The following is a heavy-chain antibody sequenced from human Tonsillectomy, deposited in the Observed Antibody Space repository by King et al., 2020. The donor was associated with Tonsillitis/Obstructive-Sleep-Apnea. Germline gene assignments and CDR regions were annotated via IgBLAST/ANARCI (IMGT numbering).Heavy chain of an antibody. Sequence: QLVQSGGGLVQPGRSLRLSCAASGFTFDDYAMHWVRQAPGKGLEWVSGISWNSGSIGDADSVKGRFTISRDNAKNSLYLQMNSLRAEDTALYYCARDEEYSSAANLDYWGQGTLVTVSS. CDR1: GFTFDDYA. CDR3: ARDEEYSSAANLDY. D-gene: IGHD6-6*01. J-gene: IGHJ4*02. CDR2: ISWNSGSI. V-gene: IGHV3-9*01.